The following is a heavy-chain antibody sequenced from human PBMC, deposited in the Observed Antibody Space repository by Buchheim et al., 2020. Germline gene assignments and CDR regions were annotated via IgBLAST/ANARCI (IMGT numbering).Heavy chain of an antibody. V-gene: IGHV3-23*01. D-gene: IGHD3-3*01. J-gene: IGHJ4*02. CDR3: AKGSGVHSSSYFAY. CDR2: ISDSGLST. Sequence: EVQLLESGGGLVQPGGSLRLSCTASGFTFNNYAMNWVRQAPGKGLEWVSGISDSGLSTDYTASVRGRFTISRDNSKNTLYLQLNSLRGDDTAVYYCAKGSGVHSSSYFAYWGQGTL. CDR1: GFTFNNYA.